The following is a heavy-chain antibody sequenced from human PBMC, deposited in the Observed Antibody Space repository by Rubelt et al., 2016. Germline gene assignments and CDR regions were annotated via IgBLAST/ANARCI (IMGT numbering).Heavy chain of an antibody. CDR3: ARGVHYGSGSYYNWFDP. CDR1: GGSISSGGYY. CDR2: MYYSVST. J-gene: IGHJ5*02. D-gene: IGHD3-10*01. V-gene: IGHV4-31*03. Sequence: QVQLQESGPGLVKASQTLSLTCTVSGGSISSGGYYWSWIRQHPGKGLEWIGYMYYSVSTYYNPSLKSRVTISVETSKNQFSLKLSSVTAADTAVYYCARGVHYGSGSYYNWFDPWGQGTLVTVSS.